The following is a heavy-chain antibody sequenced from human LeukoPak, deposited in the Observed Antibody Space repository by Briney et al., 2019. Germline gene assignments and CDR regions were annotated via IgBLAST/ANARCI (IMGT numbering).Heavy chain of an antibody. D-gene: IGHD2-2*02. V-gene: IGHV4-4*07. CDR3: ARDGWCSSTSCYTKYYYYGMDV. CDR2: IYTSGST. Sequence: SETLSLTCTVSGGSISSYYWSWIRRPAGKGLEWIGRIYTSGSTNYNPSLKSRVTMSVDTSKNQFSLKLSSVTAADTAVYYCARDGWCSSTSCYTKYYYYGMDVWGQGTTVTVSS. CDR1: GGSISSYY. J-gene: IGHJ6*02.